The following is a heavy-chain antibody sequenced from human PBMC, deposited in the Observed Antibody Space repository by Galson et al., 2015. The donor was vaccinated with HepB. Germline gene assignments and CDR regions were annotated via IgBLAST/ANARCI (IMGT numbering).Heavy chain of an antibody. CDR2: IKQDGSDK. D-gene: IGHD3-22*01. J-gene: IGHJ4*02. V-gene: IGHV3-7*01. CDR1: GFTFSNYW. Sequence: SLRLSCAASGFTFSNYWMTWVRQAPGKGLGWVANIKQDGSDKFYVDSVEGRFALSRDNAKNSLYLQMNSLTGEDTAVYYCARGRGRSGYDYWGQGTLVTVSS. CDR3: ARGRGRSGYDY.